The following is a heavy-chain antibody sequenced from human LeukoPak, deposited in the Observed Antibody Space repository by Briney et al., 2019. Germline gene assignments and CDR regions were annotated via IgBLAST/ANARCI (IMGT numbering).Heavy chain of an antibody. CDR1: GGSISSDSYF. J-gene: IGHJ3*02. CDR3: ARDFEYCSSTTCLHAFGN. CDR2: IYATGNT. Sequence: SETLSLTCTVSGGSISSDSYFWNWIRQPAGKGLEWIGRIYATGNTMYNPSLKSRVTVSVDTSKNQFSLKLSSVTAADTAVYYCARDFEYCSSTTCLHAFGNWGQGTMVTVSS. D-gene: IGHD2-2*01. V-gene: IGHV4-61*02.